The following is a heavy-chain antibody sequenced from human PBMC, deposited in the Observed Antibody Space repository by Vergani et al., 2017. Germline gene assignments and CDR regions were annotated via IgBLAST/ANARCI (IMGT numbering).Heavy chain of an antibody. CDR3: ARTRSGWYTAFDI. Sequence: QVQLPESGPGLVKPSEPLSLTCTVSGGSISSYYWSWIRQPPGKGLEWIGYIFYSGSTNYNPSLKSRVTISVDTSKNQFSLNLNSVTATDTAVYYCARTRSGWYTAFDIWGQGTMVTVSS. D-gene: IGHD6-19*01. V-gene: IGHV4-59*08. CDR1: GGSISSYY. CDR2: IFYSGST. J-gene: IGHJ3*02.